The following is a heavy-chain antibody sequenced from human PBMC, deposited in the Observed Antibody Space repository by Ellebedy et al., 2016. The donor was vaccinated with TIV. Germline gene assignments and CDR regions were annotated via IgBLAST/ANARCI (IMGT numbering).Heavy chain of an antibody. CDR2: IRSKAYGGTT. CDR3: TRGGGSGSYYPPDD. CDR1: GFTFGDYA. Sequence: GESLKISXTASGFTFGDYAMSWFRQAPGKGLEWVGFIRSKAYGGTTEYAASVKGRFTISRDDSKSIAYLQMNSLKTEDTAVYYCTRGGGSGSYYPPDDWGQGTLVTVSS. V-gene: IGHV3-49*03. D-gene: IGHD3-10*01. J-gene: IGHJ4*02.